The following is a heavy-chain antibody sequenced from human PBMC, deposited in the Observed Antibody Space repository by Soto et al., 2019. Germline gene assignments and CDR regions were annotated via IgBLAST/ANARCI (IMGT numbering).Heavy chain of an antibody. CDR3: AGGSGYPVGAFDI. CDR1: GFTFSSYA. CDR2: ISGSGGST. D-gene: IGHD5-12*01. J-gene: IGHJ3*02. V-gene: IGHV3-23*01. Sequence: GGSLRLSCAASGFTFSSYAMSWVRQAPGKGLEWVSAISGSGGSTYYADSVKGRFTISRDNSKNTLYLQMNSLRAEDTAVYYCAGGSGYPVGAFDIWGQGTMVTVSS.